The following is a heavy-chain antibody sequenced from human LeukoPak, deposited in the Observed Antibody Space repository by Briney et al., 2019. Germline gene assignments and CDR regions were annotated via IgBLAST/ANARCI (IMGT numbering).Heavy chain of an antibody. V-gene: IGHV1-2*02. J-gene: IGHJ3*02. D-gene: IGHD3-22*01. CDR3: ARVYREIITMIVVANDAFDT. CDR1: GYTFTGYY. CDR2: INPNSGGT. Sequence: ASVKVSCKASGYTFTGYYMHWVRQAPGQGLEWMGWINPNSGGTNYAQKFQGRVTMTRDTSISTAYMELSRLRSDDTAVYYCARVYREIITMIVVANDAFDTWGQGTMVTVSS.